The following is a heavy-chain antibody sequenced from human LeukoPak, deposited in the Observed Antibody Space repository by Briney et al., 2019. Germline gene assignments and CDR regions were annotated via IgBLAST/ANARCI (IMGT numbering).Heavy chain of an antibody. D-gene: IGHD3-9*01. J-gene: IGHJ4*02. Sequence: GGSLRLSCGAPGFTFSSHAMTWVRQAPGKGLEWVAVISYDGSNKYYADSVKGRFTISRDNSKNTLYLQMNSLGAEDTAVYYCAKDLDWLAANYWGQGTLVTVSS. V-gene: IGHV3-30*18. CDR1: GFTFSSHA. CDR2: ISYDGSNK. CDR3: AKDLDWLAANY.